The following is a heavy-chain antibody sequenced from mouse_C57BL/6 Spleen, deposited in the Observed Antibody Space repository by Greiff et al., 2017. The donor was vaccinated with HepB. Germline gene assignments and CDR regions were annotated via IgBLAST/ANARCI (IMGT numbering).Heavy chain of an antibody. D-gene: IGHD2-5*01. J-gene: IGHJ3*01. CDR1: GYTFTSYW. Sequence: QVQLKQPGAELVKPGASVKVSCKASGYTFTSYWMHWVKQRPGQGLEWIGRIHPSDSDTNYNQKFKGKATLTVDKSSSTAYMQLSSLTSEDSAVYYCAISPDYSNYGGWFAYWGQGTLVTVSA. CDR3: AISPDYSNYGGWFAY. V-gene: IGHV1-74*01. CDR2: IHPSDSDT.